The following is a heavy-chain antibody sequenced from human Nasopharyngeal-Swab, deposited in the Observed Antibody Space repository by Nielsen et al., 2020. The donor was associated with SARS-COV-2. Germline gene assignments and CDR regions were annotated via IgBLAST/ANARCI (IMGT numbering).Heavy chain of an antibody. V-gene: IGHV3-11*03. CDR2: ISGSSSHT. CDR1: GFTFSDYY. D-gene: IGHD3-10*01. J-gene: IGHJ4*02. CDR3: ARTSYYGSGSLDY. Sequence: GESLKISCAASGFTFSDYYMSWIRHIPGKGLEWVSYISGSSSHTSYADSVKGRFTISRDNAKNSLYLEMTSLRADDTAVYYCARTSYYGSGSLDYRVQGTQVTVSS.